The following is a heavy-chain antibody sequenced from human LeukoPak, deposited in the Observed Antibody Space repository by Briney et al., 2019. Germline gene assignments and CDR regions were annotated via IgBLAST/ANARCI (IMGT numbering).Heavy chain of an antibody. CDR2: IYTSGST. V-gene: IGHV4-61*02. J-gene: IGHJ4*02. CDR1: GGSFNSCSYY. Sequence: SETLSLTCTVSGGSFNSCSYYWSWIRQPAGKGLEWVGRIYTSGSTNYNPSLKSRVTISVDTSKNQFSLQLTSVTAADTAVYYCARAMRVDRFFDYWGQGILVTVAS. D-gene: IGHD5-12*01. CDR3: ARAMRVDRFFDY.